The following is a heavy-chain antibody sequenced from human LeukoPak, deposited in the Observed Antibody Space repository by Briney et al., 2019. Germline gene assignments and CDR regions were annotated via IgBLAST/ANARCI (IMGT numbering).Heavy chain of an antibody. V-gene: IGHV3-23*01. CDR1: EFTFSDYN. Sequence: PGGSRSPSWAAPEFTFSDYNMNWFRQPPGKGLKWVSPFSGSGGSTYYADSVKGRFTISRDNSKNTLYLQMNSLRAEDTAVYYCAKDLGVRGVIIGWFDPWGQGTLVTVSS. CDR3: AKDLGVRGVIIGWFDP. J-gene: IGHJ5*02. D-gene: IGHD3-10*01. CDR2: FSGSGGST.